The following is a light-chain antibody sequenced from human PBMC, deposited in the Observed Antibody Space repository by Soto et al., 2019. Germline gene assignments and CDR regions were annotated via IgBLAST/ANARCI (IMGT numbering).Light chain of an antibody. CDR2: DAS. J-gene: IGKJ1*01. CDR3: QQRSNWPWT. V-gene: IGKV3-11*01. CDR1: QGISGY. Sequence: DIVLKQSPATLSLSPGERATLYCRASQGISGYLAWYQQKPGQAPRLLIYDASNRATGIPVRVSGSGSGTDYTLTITNLEAEDFAIYYCQQRSNWPWTFGQGTKVDIK.